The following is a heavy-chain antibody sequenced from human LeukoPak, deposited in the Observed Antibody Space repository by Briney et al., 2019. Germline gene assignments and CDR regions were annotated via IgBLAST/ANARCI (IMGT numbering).Heavy chain of an antibody. CDR2: ISAFNGNT. CDR1: GYTFTSYG. Sequence: GSSVRVSCKASGYTFTSYGSSWVRQAPGQALEWIGWISAFNGNTHYAQHLRGRVTMTTATSTSTAYMELRSLISDDTAVYFCATDDIAVAGTYFDYWGQGTLVTVSS. CDR3: ATDDIAVAGTYFDY. V-gene: IGHV1-18*01. J-gene: IGHJ4*02. D-gene: IGHD6-19*01.